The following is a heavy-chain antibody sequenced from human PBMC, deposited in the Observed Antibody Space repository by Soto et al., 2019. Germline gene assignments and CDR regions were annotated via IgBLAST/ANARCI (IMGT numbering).Heavy chain of an antibody. J-gene: IGHJ4*02. Sequence: PGGALRLPYADSGLTFSSHSFHRVRQAPGKGLEWVAVISYDGSNNYYADSVKGRFTISRDNSKNTLYLQMNSLRTEDTAVYYCARDPGYSYGFDYWGQGTLVTVSS. CDR3: ARDPGYSYGFDY. CDR1: GLTFSSHS. D-gene: IGHD5-18*01. CDR2: ISYDGSNN. V-gene: IGHV3-30-3*01.